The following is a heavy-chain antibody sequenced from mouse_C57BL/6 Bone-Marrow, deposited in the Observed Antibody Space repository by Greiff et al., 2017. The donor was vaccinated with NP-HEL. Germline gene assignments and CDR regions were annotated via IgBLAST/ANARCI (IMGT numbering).Heavy chain of an antibody. J-gene: IGHJ1*03. D-gene: IGHD1-1*01. V-gene: IGHV1-64*01. Sequence: QVQLQQPGAELVKPGASVKLSCKASGYTFTSYWMHWVKQRPGQGLEWIGMIHPNSGSTNYNEKFKSKATLTVDKSSSTAYMQLSSLTSEDSAVYYCARRFYGSSPYWYVDVWGTGTTVTVSS. CDR3: ARRFYGSSPYWYVDV. CDR2: IHPNSGST. CDR1: GYTFTSYW.